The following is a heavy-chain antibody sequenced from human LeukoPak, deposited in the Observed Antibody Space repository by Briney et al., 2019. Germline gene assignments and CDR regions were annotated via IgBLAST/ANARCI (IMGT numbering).Heavy chain of an antibody. CDR1: GFTVSSNY. D-gene: IGHD5-12*01. J-gene: IGHJ1*01. Sequence: GGSMRLSCAASGFTVSSNYMSWVRQAPGKGLEWVSVIYSGGSTYYADSVKGRFTISRDNSKNMLYLQMNSLRAEDTAVYYCASSGSPEYFQHWGQGTLVTVSS. V-gene: IGHV3-53*01. CDR3: ASSGSPEYFQH. CDR2: IYSGGST.